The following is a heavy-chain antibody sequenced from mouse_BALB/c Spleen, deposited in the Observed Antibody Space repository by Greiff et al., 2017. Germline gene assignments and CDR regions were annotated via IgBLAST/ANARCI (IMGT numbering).Heavy chain of an antibody. J-gene: IGHJ4*01. D-gene: IGHD3-2*01. Sequence: EVHLVESGGGLVKPGGSLKLSCAASGFTFSSYAMSWVRQTPEKRLEWVATISSGGSYTYYPDSVKGRFTISRDNAKNTLYLQMSSLRSEDTAMYYCARRGTARAIYAMDYWGQGTSVTVSS. CDR2: ISSGGSYT. CDR1: GFTFSSYA. CDR3: ARRGTARAIYAMDY. V-gene: IGHV5-9-3*01.